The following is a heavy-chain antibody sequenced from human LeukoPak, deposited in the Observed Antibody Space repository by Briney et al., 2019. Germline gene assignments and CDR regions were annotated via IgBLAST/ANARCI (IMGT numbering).Heavy chain of an antibody. CDR2: INPNSGGT. Sequence: ASVKVSCKASGYTFTGYYMHWVRQAPGQGLEWMGWINPNSGGTNYAQKFQGRVTMTRDTSISTAYMELSRLRSDDTAVYYCARDLSESYSSGWLSDYWGQGTLVTVSS. D-gene: IGHD6-19*01. CDR3: ARDLSESYSSGWLSDY. J-gene: IGHJ4*02. V-gene: IGHV1-2*02. CDR1: GYTFTGYY.